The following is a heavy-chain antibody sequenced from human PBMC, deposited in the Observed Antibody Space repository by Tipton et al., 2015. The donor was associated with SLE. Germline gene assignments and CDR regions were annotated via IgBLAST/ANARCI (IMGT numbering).Heavy chain of an antibody. CDR3: ARRLSDYDILTGSYYFDY. V-gene: IGHV1-69*06. Sequence: QSGAEVKKPGSSVKVSCKASGGTFSSYAISWVRQAPGQGLEWMGGIIPIFGTANYAQKFQGRVTITADKSTSTAYMELSSLRSEDTAVYYCARRLSDYDILTGSYYFDYWGQGTLVTVSS. J-gene: IGHJ4*02. CDR1: GGTFSSYA. D-gene: IGHD3-9*01. CDR2: IIPIFGTA.